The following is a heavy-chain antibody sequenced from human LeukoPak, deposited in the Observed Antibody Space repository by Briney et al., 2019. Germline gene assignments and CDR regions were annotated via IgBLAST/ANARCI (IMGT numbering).Heavy chain of an antibody. CDR3: ARGFYDSRGYSNPFDH. J-gene: IGHJ4*02. CDR2: GYYTGST. CDR1: GDSISSYY. V-gene: IGHV4-59*01. Sequence: SENLSLTCTVSGDSISSYYWSWIRQPPGRGLEWIGYGYYTGSTKYNPSLQSRVTISVDTFKNQFSLKLTSVTAADTAVYYCARGFYDSRGYSNPFDHYSQGTLVTVSS. D-gene: IGHD3-22*01.